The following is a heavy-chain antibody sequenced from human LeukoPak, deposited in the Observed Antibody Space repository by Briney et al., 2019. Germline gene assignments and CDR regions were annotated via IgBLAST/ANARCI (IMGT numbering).Heavy chain of an antibody. CDR1: GFTVSSNY. CDR2: IYSGGST. D-gene: IGHD6-13*01. J-gene: IGHJ4*02. V-gene: IGHV3-53*01. CDR3: ARSPDTAAGTLDY. Sequence: GGSLRLSCAASGFTVSSNYMSWVRQAPGKGLEWVSVIYSGGSTYYADSVKGRFTISRDNSKNTLYLRMNSLRAEDTAVYYCARSPDTAAGTLDYWGQGTLVTVSS.